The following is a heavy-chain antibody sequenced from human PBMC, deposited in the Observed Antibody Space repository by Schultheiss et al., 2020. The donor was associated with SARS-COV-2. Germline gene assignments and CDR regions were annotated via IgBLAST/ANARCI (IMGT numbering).Heavy chain of an antibody. Sequence: GGSLRLSCAASGFTFSSYSMNWVRQAPGKGLEWVAVISYDGSNKYYADSVKGRFTISRDNSKNTLYLQMNSLRAEDTAVYYCARGGGGGYYYFDYWGQGTLVTVSS. CDR3: ARGGGGGYYYFDY. J-gene: IGHJ4*02. V-gene: IGHV3-30*03. D-gene: IGHD3-22*01. CDR1: GFTFSSYS. CDR2: ISYDGSNK.